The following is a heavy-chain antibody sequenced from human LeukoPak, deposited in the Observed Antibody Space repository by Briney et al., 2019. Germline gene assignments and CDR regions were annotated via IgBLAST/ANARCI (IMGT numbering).Heavy chain of an antibody. CDR2: IIPIFGTA. V-gene: IGHV1-69*06. D-gene: IGHD3-16*02. Sequence: ASVEVSCKASGGTFSSYAISWVRQAPGQGLEWMGGIIPIFGTANYAQKFQGRVTITADKSTSTAYMELSSLRSEDTAVYYCARDPLYDYVWGSYRYLDYWGQGTLVTVSS. J-gene: IGHJ4*02. CDR3: ARDPLYDYVWGSYRYLDY. CDR1: GGTFSSYA.